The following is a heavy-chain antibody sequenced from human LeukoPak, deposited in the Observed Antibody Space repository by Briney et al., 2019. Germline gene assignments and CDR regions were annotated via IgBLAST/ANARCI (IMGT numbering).Heavy chain of an antibody. CDR2: IYPTGDT. D-gene: IGHD3-16*01. V-gene: IGHV4-4*07. J-gene: IGHJ4*02. Sequence: SETLSLTCSVSGVSVTNYYWSWVRQPAGKRLEWIGRIYPTGDTIYNPSLKSRVTMSMDMSKNHLSLKLTSVTAADAAVYYCARDLTARGSFDYWGQGILVSVSS. CDR1: GVSVTNYY. CDR3: ARDLTARGSFDY.